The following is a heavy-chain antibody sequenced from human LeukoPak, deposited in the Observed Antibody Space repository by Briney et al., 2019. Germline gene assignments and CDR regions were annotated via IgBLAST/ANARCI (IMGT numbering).Heavy chain of an antibody. CDR1: GGSFSGYY. J-gene: IGHJ6*02. D-gene: IGHD4-4*01. CDR3: ARDLKVTTDFVYYYGMDV. CDR2: IYSGGST. V-gene: IGHV3-66*01. Sequence: ETLSLTCAVYGGSFSGYYWSWVRQAPGKGLEWVSVIYSGGSTYYADSVKGRFTISRDNSKNTLYLQMNSLRAEDTAVYYCARDLKVTTDFVYYYGMDVWGQGTTVTVSS.